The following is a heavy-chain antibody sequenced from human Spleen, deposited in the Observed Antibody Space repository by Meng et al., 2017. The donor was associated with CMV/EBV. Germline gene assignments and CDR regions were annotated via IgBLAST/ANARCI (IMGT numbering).Heavy chain of an antibody. CDR3: ARAFYDSGTYGYYYYGMDV. J-gene: IGHJ6*02. Sequence: SVKVSCKASGGTFSSYGISWVRQAPGQGLEWMGGIIPPVSKTQYPQRFQGRVTITADKSTSTACMELSSLRSEDTAVYYCARAFYDSGTYGYYYYGMDVWGQGTTVTVSS. V-gene: IGHV1-69*10. CDR1: GGTFSSYG. D-gene: IGHD3-22*01. CDR2: IIPPVSKT.